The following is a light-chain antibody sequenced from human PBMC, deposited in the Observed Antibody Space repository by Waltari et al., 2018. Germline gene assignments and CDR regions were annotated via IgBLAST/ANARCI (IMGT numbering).Light chain of an antibody. CDR2: GAS. Sequence: TVLTLSPPTLYVSPGERATLSCRASQSVVTNLAWYQHKFGQAPRLLIYGASTRPTGVPARFSGSGSGTEFTLTISSLQSEDFELYYCQQYDTWPLTFGGGTKVAIK. J-gene: IGKJ4*01. V-gene: IGKV3-15*01. CDR3: QQYDTWPLT. CDR1: QSVVTN.